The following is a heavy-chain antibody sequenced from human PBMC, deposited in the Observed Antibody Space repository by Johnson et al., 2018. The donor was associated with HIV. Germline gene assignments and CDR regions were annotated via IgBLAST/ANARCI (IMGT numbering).Heavy chain of an antibody. D-gene: IGHD3-22*01. J-gene: IGHJ3*02. Sequence: VQLVESGGSVVRPGGPLRLSCAASGFTFDHFAMSWVRQAPGKGLEWVSGINWHGGSTSFADSVKGRFTISRDNVKRSLYLQMNSLRVEDTALYYCARVRTGDSSGYHDAFDIWGQGTMVTVSS. CDR1: GFTFDHFA. CDR2: INWHGGST. CDR3: ARVRTGDSSGYHDAFDI. V-gene: IGHV3-20*04.